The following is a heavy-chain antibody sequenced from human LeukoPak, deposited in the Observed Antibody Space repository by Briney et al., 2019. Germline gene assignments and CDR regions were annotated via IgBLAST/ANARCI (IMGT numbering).Heavy chain of an antibody. D-gene: IGHD3-22*01. Sequence: SETLSLTCTVSGGSISSYYWSWIRQPPGKGLEWIGYIYYSGSTNYNPSLKSRVTISVDTSKNQFSLKLSSVTAADTAVYYCARDLAYYDSSGYYTLDPWGQGTLVTVSS. CDR2: IYYSGST. V-gene: IGHV4-59*01. CDR1: GGSISSYY. J-gene: IGHJ5*02. CDR3: ARDLAYYDSSGYYTLDP.